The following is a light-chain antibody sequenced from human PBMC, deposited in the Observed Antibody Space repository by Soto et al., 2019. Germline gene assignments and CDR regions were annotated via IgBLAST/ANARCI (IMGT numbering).Light chain of an antibody. CDR1: QSISSY. V-gene: IGKV1-39*01. Sequence: DIQMTQSPSSLPASVGDRISITCRASQSISSYLSWYQQKPGRAPKLLIYGASNLQSGVPSRFSGSGSETRFTLTISSLQPEDFVTYYCQQSYSAPRTFGQGTKLEIK. CDR3: QQSYSAPRT. J-gene: IGKJ2*01. CDR2: GAS.